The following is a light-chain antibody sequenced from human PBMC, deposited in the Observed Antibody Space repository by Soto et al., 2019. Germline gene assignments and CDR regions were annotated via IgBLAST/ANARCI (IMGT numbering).Light chain of an antibody. Sequence: EIVMTQSPGTLSLSPGERATLSCRASQSVSSSYLSWYQQKPGQAPRLLIYGASTRATGFPARFSGSGSGTDFTLTISSLQPEDFAVYYCQQDYNLPDTFGQGTKLEIK. V-gene: IGKV3D-7*01. CDR2: GAS. CDR1: QSVSSSY. CDR3: QQDYNLPDT. J-gene: IGKJ2*01.